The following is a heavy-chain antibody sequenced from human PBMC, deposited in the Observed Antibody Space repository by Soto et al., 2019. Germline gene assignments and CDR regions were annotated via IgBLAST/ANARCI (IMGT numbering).Heavy chain of an antibody. D-gene: IGHD3-22*01. Sequence: GGSLRLSCAASGFIFSSYAMSWVRQAPGKGLEWVSTIDNSGDSTYYADSVKGRFTISRDNSKNTLYLQLSTLRAEDTAIYYCAKGSGSYPFDSWGQGTLVTVSS. V-gene: IGHV3-23*01. CDR2: IDNSGDST. CDR3: AKGSGSYPFDS. J-gene: IGHJ4*02. CDR1: GFIFSSYA.